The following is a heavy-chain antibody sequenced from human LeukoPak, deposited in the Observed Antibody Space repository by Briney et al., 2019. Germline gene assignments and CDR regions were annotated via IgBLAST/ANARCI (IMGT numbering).Heavy chain of an antibody. CDR1: GFTFDDYA. CDR3: TRSSIDYFDY. J-gene: IGHJ4*02. D-gene: IGHD6-6*01. V-gene: IGHV3-49*04. Sequence: GGSLRLSCAASGFTFDDYAMSWVRQAPGKGLEWVGFIRSKAYGGTTEYAASVKGRFTISRDDSKSIAYLQMNSLKTEDTAVYYCTRSSIDYFDYWGQGTLVTVSS. CDR2: IRSKAYGGTT.